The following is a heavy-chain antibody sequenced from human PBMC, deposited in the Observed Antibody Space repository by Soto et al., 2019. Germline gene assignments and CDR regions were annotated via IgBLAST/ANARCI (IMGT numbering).Heavy chain of an antibody. CDR1: GYTFTSYA. Sequence: ASVKVSCKASGYTFTSYAMHWVRQAPGQRLEWMGWINAGNGNTKYSQKFQGRVTITRDTSASTAYMELSSLRSEDTAVYYCSRGERKYYYGSGSYYLGVVVDLWGQGTLVTVSS. D-gene: IGHD3-10*01. CDR2: INAGNGNT. J-gene: IGHJ5*02. CDR3: SRGERKYYYGSGSYYLGVVVDL. V-gene: IGHV1-3*01.